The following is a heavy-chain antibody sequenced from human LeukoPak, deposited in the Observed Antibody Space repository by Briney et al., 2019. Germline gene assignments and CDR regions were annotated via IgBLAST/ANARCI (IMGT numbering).Heavy chain of an antibody. D-gene: IGHD3-22*01. CDR1: GYTFTGYY. CDR2: INPNSGGT. CDR3: ARDKNYYDSSGNWFDP. J-gene: IGHJ5*02. V-gene: IGHV1-2*02. Sequence: GASVKVSCKASGYTFTGYYMHWVRQAPGQGLEWMGWINPNSGGTNYAQKFQGRVTMTRDTSISTAYMELSRLRSDDTAVYYCARDKNYYDSSGNWFDPWGQGTLVTVSS.